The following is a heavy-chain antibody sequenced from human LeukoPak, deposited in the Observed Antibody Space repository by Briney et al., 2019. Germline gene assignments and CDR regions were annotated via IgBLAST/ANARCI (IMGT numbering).Heavy chain of an antibody. J-gene: IGHJ4*02. CDR2: ISSSSSYI. V-gene: IGHV3-21*01. Sequence: GRSLRLSCAASGFTFSSYSMNWVRQAPGKGLEWVSSISSSSSYIYYADSVKGRFTISRDNAKNSLYLQMNSLRAEDTAVYYCARTHLLPNDYWGQGTLVTVSS. CDR1: GFTFSSYS. D-gene: IGHD3-22*01. CDR3: ARTHLLPNDY.